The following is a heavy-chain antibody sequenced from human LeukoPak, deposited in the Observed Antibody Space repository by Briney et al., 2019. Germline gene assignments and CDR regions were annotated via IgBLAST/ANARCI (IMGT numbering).Heavy chain of an antibody. CDR1: GYSISSSNW. Sequence: SETLSLTCAVSGYSISSSNWWGWIRQAPGKGLEWIGRIHYSGSTYYNPPLKSRVTISVDASKSQFSLKLSSVTAADTAVYYCARRNYDSSGYLYYFDYWGQGTLVTVSS. J-gene: IGHJ4*02. CDR2: IHYSGST. CDR3: ARRNYDSSGYLYYFDY. V-gene: IGHV4-39*01. D-gene: IGHD3-22*01.